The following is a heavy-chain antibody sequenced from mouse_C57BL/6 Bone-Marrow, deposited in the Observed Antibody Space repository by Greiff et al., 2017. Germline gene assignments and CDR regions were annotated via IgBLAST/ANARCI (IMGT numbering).Heavy chain of an antibody. Sequence: EVQGVESGPVLVKPGASVKMSCKASGYTFTDYYMNWVKQSHGKSLEWIGVINPYNGGTSYNQKFKGKATLTVDKSSSTAYMELNSLTSEDSAVYYCARWGKSWGQGTLVTVSA. CDR2: INPYNGGT. J-gene: IGHJ3*01. D-gene: IGHD2-1*01. CDR1: GYTFTDYY. CDR3: ARWGKS. V-gene: IGHV1-19*01.